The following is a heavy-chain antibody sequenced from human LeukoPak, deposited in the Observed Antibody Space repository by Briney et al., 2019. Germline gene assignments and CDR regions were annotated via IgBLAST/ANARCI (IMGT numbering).Heavy chain of an antibody. Sequence: SVKVSCKASGGTFSSYAISWVRQAPGQGLEWMGGIIPIFGTANYAQKFQGRVTITADESTSTAYMELSRLRSDDTAVYYCARDHQYSSSWYNYYYGMDVWGQGTTVTVSS. CDR3: ARDHQYSSSWYNYYYGMDV. V-gene: IGHV1-69*13. CDR1: GGTFSSYA. CDR2: IIPIFGTA. J-gene: IGHJ6*02. D-gene: IGHD6-13*01.